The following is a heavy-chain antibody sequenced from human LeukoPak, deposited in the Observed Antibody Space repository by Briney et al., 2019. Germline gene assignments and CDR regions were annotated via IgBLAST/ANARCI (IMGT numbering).Heavy chain of an antibody. J-gene: IGHJ4*02. Sequence: PSQTLSLTCTVSGASTGSSDHYCSWVRQTPGKGLEWLGFIFHTGTTYYNPSLQSRLRISIDTSKNQFSLRLTSATAADTAIYYCARDDSLGGTYYWGPGTPVTVSS. D-gene: IGHD1-26*01. CDR2: IFHTGTT. V-gene: IGHV4-30-4*01. CDR3: ARDDSLGGTYY. CDR1: GASTGSSDHY.